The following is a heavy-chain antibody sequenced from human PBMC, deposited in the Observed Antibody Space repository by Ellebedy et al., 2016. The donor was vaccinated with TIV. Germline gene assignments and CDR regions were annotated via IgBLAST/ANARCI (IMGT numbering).Heavy chain of an antibody. CDR2: FYSDGRT. J-gene: IGHJ6*02. CDR3: ARVRGRSESYAMDV. CDR1: GLTVSSNY. Sequence: GEFLKISCAASGLTVSSNYMNWVRQAPGKGLEWVSVFYSDGRTYFADSVKGRFTVSRDITRNTLYLQMNSLRAEDTAVYFCARVRGRSESYAMDVWGQGTTVTVSS. V-gene: IGHV3-66*01.